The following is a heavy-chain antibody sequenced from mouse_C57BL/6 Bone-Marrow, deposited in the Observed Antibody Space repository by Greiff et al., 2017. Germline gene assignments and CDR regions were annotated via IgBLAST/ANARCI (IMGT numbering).Heavy chain of an antibody. V-gene: IGHV1-52*01. J-gene: IGHJ4*01. Sequence: VQLQQPGAELVRPGSSVKLSCKASGYTFTSYWMHWVKQRPIQGLEWIGNIDPSDSDTHYNQKFKDKATLTVDKSSSTAYMQLSSLTSEDSAVYYCARIDSDVYYSMDYWGQGTSVTVSS. D-gene: IGHD2-4*01. CDR3: ARIDSDVYYSMDY. CDR2: IDPSDSDT. CDR1: GYTFTSYW.